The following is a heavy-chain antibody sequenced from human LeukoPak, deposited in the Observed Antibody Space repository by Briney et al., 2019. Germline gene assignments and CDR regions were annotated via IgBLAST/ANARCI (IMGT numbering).Heavy chain of an antibody. V-gene: IGHV1-18*01. D-gene: IGHD2-21*02. J-gene: IGHJ5*02. CDR3: ARDYCTRGGDCYKEDLFDP. Sequence: ASVKVSSKASGYTFGVYGISWVRHTPGQSLEWMAWISPYDGDTNYAQKFEGRVTMTTETSTNTAYMELRSLRSDDTAIYYCARDYCTRGGDCYKEDLFDPWGQGTLVTVSA. CDR1: GYTFGVYG. CDR2: ISPYDGDT.